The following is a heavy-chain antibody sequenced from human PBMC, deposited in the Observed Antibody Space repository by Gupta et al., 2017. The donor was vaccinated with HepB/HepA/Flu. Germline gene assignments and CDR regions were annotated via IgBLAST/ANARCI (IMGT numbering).Heavy chain of an antibody. D-gene: IGHD2-8*01. Sequence: QVQLVQPGAEVKRPGASVKLSCQTSGYTFSNYYIHWMRQAPGQGLEWMGIMRPSSGNTQYAQKFRGRVTMTRDTSTGTVYMELSSLRYEDTAVYYCAREPNESYYFDYWGQGILVTVSS. CDR3: AREPNESYYFDY. V-gene: IGHV1-46*01. CDR2: MRPSSGNT. CDR1: GYTFSNYY. J-gene: IGHJ4*02.